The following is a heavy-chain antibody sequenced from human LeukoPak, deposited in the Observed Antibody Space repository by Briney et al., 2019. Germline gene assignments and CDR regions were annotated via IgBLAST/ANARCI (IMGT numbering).Heavy chain of an antibody. D-gene: IGHD1-26*01. Sequence: GESLKISCKGSGYSFTSYWISWVRQMPGKGLEWMGRIDPSDSYTNNSPSFQGHVTISADKSISTAYLQWSSLKASDTAMYYCATGAGSYIYYYYGMDVWGKGTTVTVSS. CDR3: ATGAGSYIYYYYGMDV. J-gene: IGHJ6*04. V-gene: IGHV5-10-1*01. CDR1: GYSFTSYW. CDR2: IDPSDSYT.